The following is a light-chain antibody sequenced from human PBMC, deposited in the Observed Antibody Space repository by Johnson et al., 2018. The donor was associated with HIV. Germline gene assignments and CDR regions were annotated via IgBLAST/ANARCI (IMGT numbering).Light chain of an antibody. J-gene: IGLJ1*01. V-gene: IGLV1-51*01. CDR2: DNN. Sequence: HSVLTQPPSVSAAPGQKVTISCYGSSCDIGNNYVSWHQKFPGAARKVLIYDNNKRPSGIPDRISGSKSGTSATLGITGLQTGDEADYYCGTWNSRLSVGHVFGTGTKVTV. CDR1: SCDIGNNY. CDR3: GTWNSRLSVGHV.